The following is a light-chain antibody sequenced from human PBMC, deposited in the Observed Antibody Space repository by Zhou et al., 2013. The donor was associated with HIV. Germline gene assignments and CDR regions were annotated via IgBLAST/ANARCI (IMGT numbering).Light chain of an antibody. CDR3: QQYNNWPPWT. CDR1: QSVNNN. CDR2: GAS. Sequence: EIVMTQSPATLSVSPGERATLSCRASQSVNNNLAWYQQKPGQAPRLLISGASTRATGIPARFSGSGSGTEFTLTISSLQSEDFAVYFCQQYNNWPPWTFGQGTEGGNQT. J-gene: IGKJ1*01. V-gene: IGKV3-15*01.